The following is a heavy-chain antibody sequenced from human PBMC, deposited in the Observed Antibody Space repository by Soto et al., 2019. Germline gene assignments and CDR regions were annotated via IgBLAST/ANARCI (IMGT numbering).Heavy chain of an antibody. CDR1: GFTFSSYW. J-gene: IGHJ4*02. V-gene: IGHV3-7*05. D-gene: IGHD5-12*01. CDR3: ARDTYYHSGYDESVY. CDR2: IKQDGSEK. Sequence: EVQLVESGGGLVQPGGSLRLSCAASGFTFSSYWMSWVRQAPGKGLEWVANIKQDGSEKYYVDSVKGRFTISRDNAKNSLYLQMNSLRAEDTAVYYCARDTYYHSGYDESVYWGQGTLVTVSS.